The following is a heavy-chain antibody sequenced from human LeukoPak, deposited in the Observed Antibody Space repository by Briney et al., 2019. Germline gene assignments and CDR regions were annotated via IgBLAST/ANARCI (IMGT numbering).Heavy chain of an antibody. CDR3: AKDRASGSPDYFDY. D-gene: IGHD1-26*01. CDR1: GFTFSTYA. V-gene: IGHV3-23*01. J-gene: IGHJ4*02. Sequence: GGSLRLPCAASGFTFSTYAMSWVCQAPGKGLEWVSAISGSGGSTYYADSVKGRFTISRDNSKNTFYLQMNSLRAEDTAVYYCAKDRASGSPDYFDYWGRGTLVTVSS. CDR2: ISGSGGST.